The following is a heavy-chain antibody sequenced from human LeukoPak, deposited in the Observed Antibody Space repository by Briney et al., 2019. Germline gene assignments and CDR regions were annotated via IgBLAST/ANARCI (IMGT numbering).Heavy chain of an antibody. CDR3: AKTLGARLRPSTTLFDY. D-gene: IGHD1-26*01. CDR2: ISWNSGSI. J-gene: IGHJ4*02. V-gene: IGHV3-9*01. CDR1: GFTFDDYA. Sequence: GGSLRLSCAASGFTFDDYAMHWVRHAPGKGLEWVSGISWNSGSIGYADSVKGRFTISRDNSKNTLYLQMNSLRAEDTAVYYRAKTLGARLRPSTTLFDYWGQGTLVTVSS.